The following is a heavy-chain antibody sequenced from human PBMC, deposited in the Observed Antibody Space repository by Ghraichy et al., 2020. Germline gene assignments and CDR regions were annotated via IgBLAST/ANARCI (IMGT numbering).Heavy chain of an antibody. CDR2: ISGSGGST. V-gene: IGHV3-23*01. D-gene: IGHD6-13*01. CDR3: AKEVRGQQLVRVLDYYYYYGMDV. CDR1: GFTFSSYA. Sequence: GGSLRLSCAASGFTFSSYAMSWVRQAPGKGLEWVSAISGSGGSTYYADSVKGRFTISRDNSKNTLYLQMNSLRAEDTAVYYCAKEVRGQQLVRVLDYYYYYGMDVWGQGTTVTVSS. J-gene: IGHJ6*02.